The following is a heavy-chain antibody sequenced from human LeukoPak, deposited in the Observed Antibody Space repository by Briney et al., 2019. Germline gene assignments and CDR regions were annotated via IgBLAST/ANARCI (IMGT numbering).Heavy chain of an antibody. CDR3: AKSPAGQGWYGY. CDR1: GFTFSSYT. D-gene: IGHD6-19*01. J-gene: IGHJ4*02. CDR2: ISSSGGST. Sequence: GGSLRLSCAASGFTFSSYTMSWVRQAPGKGLEWVSAISSSGGSTYYADSVKGRFTISRDNSKNTLYLQMNSLRAEDTAVYYCAKSPAGQGWYGYWGQGTLVTVSS. V-gene: IGHV3-23*01.